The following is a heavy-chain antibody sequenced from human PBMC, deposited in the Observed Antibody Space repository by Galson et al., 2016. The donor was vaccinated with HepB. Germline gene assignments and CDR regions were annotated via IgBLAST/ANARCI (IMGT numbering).Heavy chain of an antibody. Sequence: PALVKPTQTLTLTCTFSGFSLATSGVGVGWIRRPPGKALEWLAVIYWDDDKRYSPSLKSRLTITKDTSKNQVVLTMTNMDPVDTATYFCAHRPPGFGDFFNWFDPWGQGTLVTVSS. CDR2: IYWDDDK. D-gene: IGHD3-10*01. CDR3: AHRPPGFGDFFNWFDP. V-gene: IGHV2-5*02. J-gene: IGHJ5*02. CDR1: GFSLATSGVG.